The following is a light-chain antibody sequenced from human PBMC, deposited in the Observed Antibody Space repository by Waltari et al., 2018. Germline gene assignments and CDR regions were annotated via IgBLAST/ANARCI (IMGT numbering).Light chain of an antibody. CDR1: QIILRA. CDR2: DVS. V-gene: IGKV3-20*01. CDR3: QHYVRLPVT. Sequence: SCRASQIILRALAWYQQKPGQAPRLLIYDVSTRASGIPDRFSGSGSGTDFSLTISRLEPEDFAVYYCQHYVRLPVTFGQGTKLEFK. J-gene: IGKJ1*01.